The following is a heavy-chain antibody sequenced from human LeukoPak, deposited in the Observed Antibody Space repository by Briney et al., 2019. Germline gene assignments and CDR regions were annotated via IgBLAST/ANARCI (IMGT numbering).Heavy chain of an antibody. Sequence: SETLSLTCTVFGGSISSSSYYWGWIRQPPGKGLEWIGSIYYSGSTYYNPSLKSRVTISVDTSKNQFSLKLSSVTAADTAVYYCAGRLLYYYGSGSYLAARFDYWGQGTLVTVSS. CDR1: GGSISSSSYY. J-gene: IGHJ4*02. CDR2: IYYSGST. CDR3: AGRLLYYYGSGSYLAARFDY. D-gene: IGHD3-10*01. V-gene: IGHV4-39*01.